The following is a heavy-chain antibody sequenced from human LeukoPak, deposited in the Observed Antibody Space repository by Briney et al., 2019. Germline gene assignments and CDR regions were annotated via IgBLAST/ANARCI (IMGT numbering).Heavy chain of an antibody. Sequence: ASVKVSCKVSGYTLTELSMHWARQAPGKGLEWMGGFDPEDGETIYAQKFQGRVTMTEDTSTDTAYMELSSLRSEDTAVYYCATKNRDFWSGYPTDYYYYGMDVWGQGTTVTVSS. J-gene: IGHJ6*02. D-gene: IGHD3-3*01. CDR3: ATKNRDFWSGYPTDYYYYGMDV. CDR2: FDPEDGET. V-gene: IGHV1-24*01. CDR1: GYTLTELS.